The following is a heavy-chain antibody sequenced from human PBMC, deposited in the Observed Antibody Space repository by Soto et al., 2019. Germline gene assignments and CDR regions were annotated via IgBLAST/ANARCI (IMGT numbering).Heavy chain of an antibody. CDR3: AAGGGLPRYY. D-gene: IGHD5-12*01. J-gene: IGHJ4*02. V-gene: IGHV4-59*04. Sequence: SETLSLTCTVSGGSISSYYWSWIRQPPGKGLEWIGYIYHSGSTYYNPSLKSRVTISVDRSKNQFSLKLSSVTAADTAVYYCAAGGGLPRYYWGQGTLVTV. CDR2: IYHSGST. CDR1: GGSISSYY.